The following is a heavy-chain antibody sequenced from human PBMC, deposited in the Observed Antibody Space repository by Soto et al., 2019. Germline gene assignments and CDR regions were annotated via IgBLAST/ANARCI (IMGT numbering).Heavy chain of an antibody. D-gene: IGHD1-1*01. CDR2: ISYDGSNE. CDR1: GFTFNSYG. J-gene: IGHJ4*02. Sequence: QVQLVESGGGVVQPGRSLRLSCAASGFTFNSYGMHWVRQGPGNGLEWVAFISYDGSNEYYADSVKGRFTVSRDNAKNTLDLQMNGLKTEDTALYYCTKEYIVGTTWGYFESWGQGALVIVSS. CDR3: TKEYIVGTTWGYFES. V-gene: IGHV3-30*18.